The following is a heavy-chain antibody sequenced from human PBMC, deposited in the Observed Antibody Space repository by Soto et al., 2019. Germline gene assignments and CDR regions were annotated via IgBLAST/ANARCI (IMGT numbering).Heavy chain of an antibody. Sequence: GESLKISCTGSGYSFTNYWGGWVRQLPGEGLGWGGMIYPGDSDTRYSQPFQGDVTIAAETSISTAYLQWSRLKASATAIYYCARMDNSGLGIDYWGQGTLVTVSS. V-gene: IGHV5-51*01. CDR2: IYPGDSDT. J-gene: IGHJ4*02. CDR3: ARMDNSGLGIDY. D-gene: IGHD6-19*01. CDR1: GYSFTNYW.